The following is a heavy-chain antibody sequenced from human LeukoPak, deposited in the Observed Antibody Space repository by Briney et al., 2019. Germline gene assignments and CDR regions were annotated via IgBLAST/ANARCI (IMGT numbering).Heavy chain of an antibody. CDR3: ARVLEGSSGQHWYFDL. CDR2: INHSGST. Sequence: SETLSLTCAVYGGSFSGYYWSWIRQPPGKGLEWIGEINHSGSTNYIPSLKSRVTISVDTSKKQFPLKLSSVTAADTAVYYCARVLEGSSGQHWYFDLWGRGTLVTVSS. D-gene: IGHD6-19*01. CDR1: GGSFSGYY. V-gene: IGHV4-34*01. J-gene: IGHJ2*01.